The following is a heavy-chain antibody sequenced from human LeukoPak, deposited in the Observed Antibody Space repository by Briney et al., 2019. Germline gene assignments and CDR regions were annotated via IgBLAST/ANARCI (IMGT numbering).Heavy chain of an antibody. Sequence: GGSLRLSCAASGFTFSTSWMSCVRQAPGKGLEWVANINQDGGETHYVDSVKGRFTISRDNAKNTLYLQMNSLRVEDTATYYCARELTWSTFDIWGQGTKVTVSS. CDR2: INQDGGET. V-gene: IGHV3-7*01. J-gene: IGHJ3*02. D-gene: IGHD3-3*01. CDR1: GFTFSTSW. CDR3: ARELTWSTFDI.